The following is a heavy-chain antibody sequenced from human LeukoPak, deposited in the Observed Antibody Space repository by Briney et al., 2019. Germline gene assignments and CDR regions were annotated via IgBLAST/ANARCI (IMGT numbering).Heavy chain of an antibody. Sequence: AGGSLRLSCAASGFTFSSYWMSWVRQAPGKGLEWVANIKQDGSEKYYVDSVKGRFTISRDNAKNSLYLQMNSLRAEDTAVYYCARGSGSYPAFIFDYWGQGTLVTVSS. J-gene: IGHJ4*02. D-gene: IGHD1-26*01. V-gene: IGHV3-7*04. CDR3: ARGSGSYPAFIFDY. CDR2: IKQDGSEK. CDR1: GFTFSSYW.